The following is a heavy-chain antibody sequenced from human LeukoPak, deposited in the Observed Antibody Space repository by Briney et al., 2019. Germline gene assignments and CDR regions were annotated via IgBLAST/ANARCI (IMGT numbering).Heavy chain of an antibody. J-gene: IGHJ4*02. CDR1: GYTFTGYY. CDR2: ISAYNGNT. D-gene: IGHD1-26*01. Sequence: ASVKVSCKASGYTFTGYYMHWVRQAPGQGLEWMGWISAYNGNTNYAQKLQGRVTMTTDTSTSTAYMELRSLRSDDTAVYYCARDLYWGWELPHGGQNGGGYFDYWGQGTLVTVSS. CDR3: ARDLYWGWELPHGGQNGGGYFDY. V-gene: IGHV1-18*04.